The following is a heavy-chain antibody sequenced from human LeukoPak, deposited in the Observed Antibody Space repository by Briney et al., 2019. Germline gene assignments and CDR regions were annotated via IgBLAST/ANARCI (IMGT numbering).Heavy chain of an antibody. Sequence: SVKVSCKASGGTFSSYAISWVRQAPGQGLEWMGGVIPIFVTPKYAQKFQGRVTITTDETTSTAYMELSSLRSEDTAVYYCASGSVSYYYYYMDVWGKGTTVTVSS. J-gene: IGHJ6*03. V-gene: IGHV1-69*05. CDR1: GGTFSSYA. CDR2: VIPIFVTP. CDR3: ASGSVSYYYYYMDV. D-gene: IGHD3-10*01.